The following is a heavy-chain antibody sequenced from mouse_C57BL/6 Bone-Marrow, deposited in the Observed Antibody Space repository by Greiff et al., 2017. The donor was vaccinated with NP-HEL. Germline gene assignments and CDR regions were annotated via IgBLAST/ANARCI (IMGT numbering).Heavy chain of an antibody. D-gene: IGHD2-4*01. J-gene: IGHJ3*01. CDR3: AREATMTTRGAWFAY. CDR1: GFPFRSYA. Sequence: EVQVVESGGGLVKPGGSLKLSCAASGFPFRSYAMSWVRQTPEKRLEWVATISDGGSYTYYPDNVKGRFTISRDNAKNNLYLQMSHLKSEDTAMYYCAREATMTTRGAWFAYWGQGTLVTVSA. V-gene: IGHV5-4*01. CDR2: ISDGGSYT.